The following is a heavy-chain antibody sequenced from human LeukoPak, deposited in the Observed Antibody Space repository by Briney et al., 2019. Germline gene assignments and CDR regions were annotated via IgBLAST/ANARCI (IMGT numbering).Heavy chain of an antibody. Sequence: GGSLRLSCAASGFTFSSYWMSWVRQAPGKGLEWVANIKQDGSEKYYVDSVKGRFTISRDNAKNSLYLQMNSLRAEDTALYYCAKDSGATGRGNYFDYWGQGTLVTVSS. V-gene: IGHV3-7*03. D-gene: IGHD1-26*01. CDR1: GFTFSSYW. CDR3: AKDSGATGRGNYFDY. J-gene: IGHJ4*02. CDR2: IKQDGSEK.